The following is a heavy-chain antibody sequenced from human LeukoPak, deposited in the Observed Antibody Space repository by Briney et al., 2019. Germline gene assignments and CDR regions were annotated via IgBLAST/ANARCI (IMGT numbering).Heavy chain of an antibody. V-gene: IGHV1-8*03. CDR2: MNPNSGNT. D-gene: IGHD6-19*01. CDR1: GYTFSNYD. CDR3: ATVVWDSSGVN. J-gene: IGHJ4*02. Sequence: GASVKVSCKASGYTFSNYDINWVRQATGQGLEWMGWMNPNSGNTGYAQKFQGRVTITRNTSISTAYMELSSLRSEDTAVYYCATVVWDSSGVNWGQGTLVTVSS.